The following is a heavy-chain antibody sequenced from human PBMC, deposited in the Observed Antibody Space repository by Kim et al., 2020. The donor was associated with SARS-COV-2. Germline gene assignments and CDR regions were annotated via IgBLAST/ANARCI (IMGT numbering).Heavy chain of an antibody. CDR3: AREYPSGGTTVTKD. D-gene: IGHD4-17*01. Sequence: ASVKVSCKASGYTFSSYAMHWVRQTPGQGLEWMGWINTKTGNPTFAQGFTGRFVFSLDTSVSTAYLQISSLKAEDTAVYYCAREYPSGGTTVTKDWGQGTLVTVSS. V-gene: IGHV7-4-1*02. CDR1: GYTFSSYA. CDR2: INTKTGNP. J-gene: IGHJ4*02.